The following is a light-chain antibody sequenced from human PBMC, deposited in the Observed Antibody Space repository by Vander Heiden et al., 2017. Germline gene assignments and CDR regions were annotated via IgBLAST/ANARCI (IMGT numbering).Light chain of an antibody. Sequence: SCVLIQPLSVSLSTGQTASITCSGDKVGDKYACWYQQKPGQSPVLVIYQDSKRPSGIPDRFSGSNSGNTATLTISGSQAVDEADYSCQAWDSVMVFGGGTKQTVL. CDR1: KVGDKY. CDR3: QAWDSVMV. CDR2: QDS. J-gene: IGLJ2*01. V-gene: IGLV3-1*01.